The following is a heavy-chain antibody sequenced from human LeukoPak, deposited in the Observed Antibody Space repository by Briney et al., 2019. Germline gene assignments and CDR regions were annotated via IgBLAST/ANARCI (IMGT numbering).Heavy chain of an antibody. D-gene: IGHD5-12*01. J-gene: IGHJ4*02. CDR2: IGTSSTTI. CDR1: GFTFSSYT. CDR3: SRDRLGGLDY. V-gene: IGHV3-48*04. Sequence: QPGGSLRLSCAASGFTFSSYTMNWVRQPPGKGLEWVSNIGTSSTTIYYADSVKGRFTISRDNAKNSVYLQMNTLRPEDTAVYYCSRDRLGGLDYWGQGTLVTVSS.